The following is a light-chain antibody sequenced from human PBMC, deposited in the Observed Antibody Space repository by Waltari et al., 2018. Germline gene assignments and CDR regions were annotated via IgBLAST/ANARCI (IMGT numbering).Light chain of an antibody. CDR1: QSVGSY. J-gene: IGKJ4*01. CDR2: QAS. CDR3: QQRGSWPPA. Sequence: EIVLTQSPATLSLSPGERVTLSCRASQSVGSYLAWYQQQPGQAPRLLIHQASTRAAGIPARFSGSWSVTDFTLTISSLEPEYFAVYYCQQRGSWPPAFGGGTKVEIK. V-gene: IGKV3-11*01.